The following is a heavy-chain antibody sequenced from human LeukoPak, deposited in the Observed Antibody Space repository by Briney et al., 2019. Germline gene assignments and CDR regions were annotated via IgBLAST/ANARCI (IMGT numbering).Heavy chain of an antibody. D-gene: IGHD6-13*01. Sequence: LPGGSLRLSCAASGFTFSSYAMHWVRQAPGKGLEWVAVISYDGSNKYYADSVKGRFTISRDNSKNTLYLQMNSLRAEDTAVYYCARDILSQQQLAQGDYWGQGTLVTVSS. CDR2: ISYDGSNK. CDR3: ARDILSQQQLAQGDY. V-gene: IGHV3-30-3*01. CDR1: GFTFSSYA. J-gene: IGHJ4*02.